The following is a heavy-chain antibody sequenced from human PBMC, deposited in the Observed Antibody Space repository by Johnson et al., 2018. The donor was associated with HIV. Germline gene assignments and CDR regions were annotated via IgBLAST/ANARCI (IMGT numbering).Heavy chain of an antibody. V-gene: IGHV3-30*02. CDR3: AKDRRQSSWELLDDAFDI. D-gene: IGHD1-26*01. Sequence: TFSSYGMHWVRQAPGKGLEWVAFIRYDGSNKYYADSVKGRFTISRDNSKNTLYLQMNSLRAEDTAVYYCAKDRRQSSWELLDDAFDIWGQGTMVTVSS. CDR1: TFSSYG. CDR2: IRYDGSNK. J-gene: IGHJ3*02.